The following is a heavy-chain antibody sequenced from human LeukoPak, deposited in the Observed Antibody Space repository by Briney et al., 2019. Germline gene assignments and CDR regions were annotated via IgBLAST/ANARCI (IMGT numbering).Heavy chain of an antibody. J-gene: IGHJ4*02. CDR3: AGGGGNGWDTDM. D-gene: IGHD6-19*01. V-gene: IGHV3-48*02. CDR2: IDPTGSDI. Sequence: GGSLRLSCAVSGFTFNSFHGTWVRQAPGRGLEWLSYIDPTGSDIYHADSVQGRFTISRDNSVSSLFLQMNSLRDDDTAVYFCAGGGGNGWDTDMWGQGALVTVSS. CDR1: GFTFNSFH.